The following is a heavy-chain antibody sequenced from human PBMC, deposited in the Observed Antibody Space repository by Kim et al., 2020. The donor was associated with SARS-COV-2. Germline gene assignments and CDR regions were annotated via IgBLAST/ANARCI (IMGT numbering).Heavy chain of an antibody. V-gene: IGHV3-23*01. CDR3: AKDLNYGDYGDF. J-gene: IGHJ4*02. Sequence: GGSLRLSCAGSGLTFSPYGMSWVRQAPGKGLEWVSGITGNGGNTYYADSVKGRFTISRDNSKNTLYLQMNSLRAEDTAVYYCAKDLNYGDYGDFWRQETLDTV. D-gene: IGHD4-17*01. CDR2: ITGNGGNT. CDR1: GLTFSPYG.